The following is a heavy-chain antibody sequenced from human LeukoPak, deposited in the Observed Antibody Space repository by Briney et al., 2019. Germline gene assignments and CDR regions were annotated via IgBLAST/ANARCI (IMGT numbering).Heavy chain of an antibody. V-gene: IGHV4-30-4*01. CDR2: IYYSGST. J-gene: IGHJ5*02. CDR1: GGSISSGDYY. D-gene: IGHD3-10*01. Sequence: SETLSLTCTVSGGSISSGDYYWSWVRQPPGKGLEWIGYIYYSGSTYYNPSLKSRVTISVDTSKNQFSLKLSSVTAADTAVYYCARERSYYGSGSYGGFDPWGQGTLVTVSS. CDR3: ARERSYYGSGSYGGFDP.